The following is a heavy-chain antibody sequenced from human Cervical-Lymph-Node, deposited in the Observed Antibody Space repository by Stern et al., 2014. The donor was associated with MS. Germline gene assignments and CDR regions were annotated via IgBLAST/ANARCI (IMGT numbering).Heavy chain of an antibody. V-gene: IGHV4-31*03. J-gene: IGHJ4*02. Sequence: QVQLQESGPGLVKPSQTLSLTCTVSGGSISTTGYYWTWIRQYPGNGLDWIGYIHYSGSTYYNPSLRSRVTISVDSSKNQFSLKLSSVTAADTALYYCARSDRLWGSFDFWGQGTLVSVSS. CDR2: IHYSGST. CDR1: GGSISTTGYY. CDR3: ARSDRLWGSFDF. D-gene: IGHD3-16*01.